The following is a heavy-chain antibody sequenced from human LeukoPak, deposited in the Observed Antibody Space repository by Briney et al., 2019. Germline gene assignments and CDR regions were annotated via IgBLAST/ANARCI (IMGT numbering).Heavy chain of an antibody. CDR1: GGSISSGSYS. J-gene: IGHJ4*02. CDR3: ARDTDYFDY. Sequence: SETLSLTCTVSGGSISSGSYSWSWIRQPAGKGLEWIGRIYTSGSTNYNPSLKSRVTISVDTSKNQFSLKLSSVTAADSAVYYWARDTDYFDYWGQGTLVTVSS. CDR2: IYTSGST. V-gene: IGHV4-61*02.